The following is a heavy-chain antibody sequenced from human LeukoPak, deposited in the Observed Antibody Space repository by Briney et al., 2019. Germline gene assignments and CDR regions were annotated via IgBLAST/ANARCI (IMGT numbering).Heavy chain of an antibody. D-gene: IGHD3-10*01. Sequence: SETLSLTCAVYGGSFSDYYWTWIRQPPGKGLEWIGYIYYSGSTNYNPSLKSRVTISVDTSKNQFSLKLSSVTAADTAVYYCARHSSQLWFGGYWGQGTLVTVSS. V-gene: IGHV4-34*01. CDR3: ARHSSQLWFGGY. CDR1: GGSFSDYY. CDR2: IYYSGST. J-gene: IGHJ4*02.